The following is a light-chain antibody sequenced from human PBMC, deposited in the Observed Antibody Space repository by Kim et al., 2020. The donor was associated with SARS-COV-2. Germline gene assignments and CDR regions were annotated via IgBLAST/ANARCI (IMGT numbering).Light chain of an antibody. CDR2: RNN. V-gene: IGLV1-47*01. Sequence: GQRVTISCSGSSSNIGSNSVNWYQQLPRSAPKFLIYRNNQRPSGVPDRFSGSKSGTSASLAISGLRSEDEADYYCAAWDDSLSGVVFGGGTQLTVL. CDR1: SSNIGSNS. J-gene: IGLJ2*01. CDR3: AAWDDSLSGVV.